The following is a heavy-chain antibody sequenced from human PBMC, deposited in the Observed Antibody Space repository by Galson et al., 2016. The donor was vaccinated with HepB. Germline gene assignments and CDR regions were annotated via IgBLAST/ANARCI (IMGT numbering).Heavy chain of an antibody. V-gene: IGHV3-9*01. CDR2: ISWDSDSI. CDR3: AKGPSSHSSSWYREYYFDY. CDR1: GFSFNDYA. J-gene: IGHJ4*02. Sequence: SLRLSCAASGFSFNDYAMHWVRQPPGKGLEWVAGISWDSDSIDYADSVTGRYTISRDNAKNSLYLQMNSLRAEDTALYYCAKGPSSHSSSWYREYYFDYWGQGTLVTVSS. D-gene: IGHD6-13*01.